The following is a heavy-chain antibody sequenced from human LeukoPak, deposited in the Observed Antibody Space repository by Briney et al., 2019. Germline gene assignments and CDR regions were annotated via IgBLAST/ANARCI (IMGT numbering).Heavy chain of an antibody. D-gene: IGHD2-2*01. CDR3: ARESGDVVVRAATPFEFDY. J-gene: IGHJ4*02. CDR2: MNPNSGNT. V-gene: IGHV1-8*01. Sequence: ASVKVSCKASGDTFTSYDINWVRQATGQGLEWMGWMNPNSGNTGYAQKFQGRVTMTRNTSISTAYMELSSLRSEDTAVYYCARESGDVVVRAATPFEFDYRGQGTLVTVSS. CDR1: GDTFTSYD.